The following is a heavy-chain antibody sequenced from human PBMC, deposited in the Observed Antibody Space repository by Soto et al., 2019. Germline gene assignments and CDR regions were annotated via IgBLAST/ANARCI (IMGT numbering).Heavy chain of an antibody. CDR3: ATGGGSWSNRAFDY. V-gene: IGHV4-31*03. CDR2: IYHSGTS. J-gene: IGHJ4*02. CDR1: GGSISSGDYY. D-gene: IGHD2-15*01. Sequence: RSLTCTVSGGSISSGDYYWNWIRQHPGKGLEWIGYIYHSGTSDYNPSLKSRVIISVDTSKNQFSLKLSSVTAADTAVSYCATGGGSWSNRAFDYWGQGTMVTV.